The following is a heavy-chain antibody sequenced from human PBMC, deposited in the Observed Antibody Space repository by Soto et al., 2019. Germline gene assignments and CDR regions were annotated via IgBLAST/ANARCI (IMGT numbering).Heavy chain of an antibody. D-gene: IGHD3-10*01. J-gene: IGHJ3*01. CDR2: TYYRSKWFH. CDR1: GDSVSSDITS. V-gene: IGHV6-1*01. CDR3: ARGNALDV. Sequence: QGQLQQSGPGLVKPSQTLSLTCAISGDSVSSDITSWNWIRQSPSRGLEWLGRTYYRSKWFHDYAASVKSRITINPDTSKNQCSLELKSMTPEDTAVYYCARGNALDVWGQGTVVTVSS.